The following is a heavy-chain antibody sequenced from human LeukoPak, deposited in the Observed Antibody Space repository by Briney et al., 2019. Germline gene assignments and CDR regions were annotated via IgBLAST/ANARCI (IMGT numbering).Heavy chain of an antibody. CDR3: RRGGAAPAVDY. CDR2: ISNDGGST. D-gene: IGHD6-25*01. CDR1: GYTFSNYS. V-gene: IGHV3-64*01. J-gene: IGHJ4*02. Sequence: GGSLRLSCAASGYTFSNYSMHWVRQAPGKGLEYVSAISNDGGSTYYANSVKGRFTISRDNSKNTLYLQMGSLRAEDMAVYFCRRGGAAPAVDYWGQGTLVTVSS.